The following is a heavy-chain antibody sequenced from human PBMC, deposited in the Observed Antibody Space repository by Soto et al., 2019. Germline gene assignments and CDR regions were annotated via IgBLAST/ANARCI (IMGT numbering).Heavy chain of an antibody. CDR2: INPNSGGT. CDR1: VYTFTGYY. CDR3: AREGSSGWSIWFDH. Sequence: SVKVSCKASVYTFTGYYMHWVRQAPGQGLEWMGWINPNSGGTNYAQKFQGRVTMTRDTSISTAYMELSRLRSDDTAVYYCAREGSSGWSIWFDHWGQGTLVTVSS. D-gene: IGHD6-19*01. J-gene: IGHJ5*02. V-gene: IGHV1-2*02.